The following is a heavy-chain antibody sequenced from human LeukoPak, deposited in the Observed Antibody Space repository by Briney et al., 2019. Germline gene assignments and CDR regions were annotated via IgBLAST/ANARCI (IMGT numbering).Heavy chain of an antibody. CDR3: AKLISGYYNDAFHI. V-gene: IGHV3-30*18. CDR1: GFNFCSYG. J-gene: IGHJ3*02. D-gene: IGHD3-22*01. Sequence: GGSLRLSCAASGFNFCSYGMHWVRQAPGKGLEWVAVISYDGSNKYYADSVKGRFTISRDNSKNTLLLQMNSLTVEDTAIYYCAKLISGYYNDAFHIWGQGTVVTVSS. CDR2: ISYDGSNK.